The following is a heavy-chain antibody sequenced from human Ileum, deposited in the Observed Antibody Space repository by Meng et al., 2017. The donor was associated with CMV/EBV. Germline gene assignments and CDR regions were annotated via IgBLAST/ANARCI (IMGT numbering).Heavy chain of an antibody. J-gene: IGHJ4*02. CDR2: ISDDGNRK. CDR3: ARENYQNYYFDY. V-gene: IGHV3-30-3*01. D-gene: IGHD2-2*01. Sequence: QVRALASGGGAVKPGGSLRLSCAAAGFTFNTHSMHWVRQAPGKGLEWMAFISDDGNRKFYVDSVKGRFTISRDNSQNTLYVQLNSLRTEDTAIYYCARENYQNYYFDYWGQGTLVTVSS. CDR1: GFTFNTHS.